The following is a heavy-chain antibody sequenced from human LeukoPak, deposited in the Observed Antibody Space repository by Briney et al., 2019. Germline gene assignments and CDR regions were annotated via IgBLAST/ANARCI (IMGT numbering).Heavy chain of an antibody. CDR2: IYSGGST. CDR3: ARMVPNYDFWSGLIPDYFDY. V-gene: IGHV3-53*01. CDR1: GFTVSSNY. J-gene: IGHJ4*02. D-gene: IGHD3-3*01. Sequence: GGSLRLSCAASGFTVSSNYMSWVRQAPGKGLEWVPVIYSGGSTYYADSVKGRFTISRDNSKNTLYLQMNSLRAEDTAVYYCARMVPNYDFWSGLIPDYFDYWGQGTLVTVSS.